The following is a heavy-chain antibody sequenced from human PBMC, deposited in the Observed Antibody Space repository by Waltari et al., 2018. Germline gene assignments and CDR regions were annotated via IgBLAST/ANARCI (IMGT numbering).Heavy chain of an antibody. Sequence: QVQLHESGPGLVKPSQTLSLTCTVSGGSISSGSFYWNWIRQPAGKGLEWIGFIYTSGSTNYTPSLKSRVTISADTSKNQFSLKLTAVTAADTAVYYCAREGGFSYRSEHWGQGALVTVAS. J-gene: IGHJ4*02. CDR1: GGSISSGSFY. D-gene: IGHD3-10*01. V-gene: IGHV4-61*09. CDR3: AREGGFSYRSEH. CDR2: IYTSGST.